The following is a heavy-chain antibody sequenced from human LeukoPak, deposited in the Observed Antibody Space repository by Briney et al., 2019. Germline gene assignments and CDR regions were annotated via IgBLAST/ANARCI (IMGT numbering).Heavy chain of an antibody. CDR1: GFTVSSNY. J-gene: IGHJ4*02. V-gene: IGHV3-66*01. CDR3: ASGMVESLFDY. D-gene: IGHD2-15*01. CDR2: IYSGGST. Sequence: GGSLRLSCAASGFTVSSNYMSWVRQAPGKGLEWVSVIYSGGSTYYADSVEGRFTISRDNSKNTLYLQMNSLRAEDTAVYYCASGMVESLFDYWGQGTLATVSS.